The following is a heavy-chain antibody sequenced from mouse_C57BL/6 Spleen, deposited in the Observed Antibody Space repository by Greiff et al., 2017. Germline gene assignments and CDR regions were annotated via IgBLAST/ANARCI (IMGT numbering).Heavy chain of an antibody. D-gene: IGHD1-1*01. CDR3: ARGGYYYGSSSYFDV. V-gene: IGHV1-81*01. Sequence: VQGVESGAELARPGASVKLSCKASGYTFTSYGISWVKQRTGQGLEWIGEIYPRSGNTYYNEKFKGKATLTADKSSSTAYMELRSLTSEDSAVYFCARGGYYYGSSSYFDVWGTGTTVTVSS. J-gene: IGHJ1*03. CDR1: GYTFTSYG. CDR2: IYPRSGNT.